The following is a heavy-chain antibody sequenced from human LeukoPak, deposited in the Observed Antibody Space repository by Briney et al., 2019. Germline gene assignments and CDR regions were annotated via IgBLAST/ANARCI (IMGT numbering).Heavy chain of an antibody. CDR1: GYTFTIYG. CDR2: MNPNSGNT. D-gene: IGHD3-9*01. J-gene: IGHJ4*02. V-gene: IGHV1-8*02. CDR3: WGGNILTGYSRDRDFDY. Sequence: GASVTVSCKASGYTFTIYGISWVRQATGQGLEWMGWMNPNSGNTGYAQKFQGRVTMTRNTSISTAYMELSSLRSEDAAVYYCWGGNILTGYSRDRDFDYWGQGTLVTVSS.